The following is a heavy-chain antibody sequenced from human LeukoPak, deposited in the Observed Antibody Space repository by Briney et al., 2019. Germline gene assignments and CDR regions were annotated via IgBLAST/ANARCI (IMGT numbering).Heavy chain of an antibody. Sequence: RRSLRLSCATSGFTFSSYAMHWVRQAPGKGLEWVAVVSYDGSNKFYADSVKGRFTISRDKSKNTLYLQMNSLRAEDTAVYFCARVRCSSAACNFAAMDVWGQGTTVTVSS. CDR1: GFTFSSYA. V-gene: IGHV3-30-3*01. J-gene: IGHJ6*02. CDR2: VSYDGSNK. CDR3: ARVRCSSAACNFAAMDV. D-gene: IGHD2-2*01.